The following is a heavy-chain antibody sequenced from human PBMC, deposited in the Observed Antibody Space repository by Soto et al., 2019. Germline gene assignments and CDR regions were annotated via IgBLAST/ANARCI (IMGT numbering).Heavy chain of an antibody. CDR2: INPNSGDT. Sequence: ASVKVSCKASGYTFTGYYVHWVRQAPGQGLEWMGWINPNSGDTYLAQRFQGRVTMNRDTSIGTAYMELRGLTSDDTAEYYCAKGGAIVAAGTRVYLYNAMDVWGQGTTVSVSS. D-gene: IGHD1-26*01. CDR3: AKGGAIVAAGTRVYLYNAMDV. CDR1: GYTFTGYY. J-gene: IGHJ6*02. V-gene: IGHV1-2*02.